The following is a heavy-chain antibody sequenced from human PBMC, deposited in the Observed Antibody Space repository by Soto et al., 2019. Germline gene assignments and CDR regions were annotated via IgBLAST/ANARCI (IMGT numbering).Heavy chain of an antibody. J-gene: IGHJ2*01. D-gene: IGHD7-27*01. CDR2: IRDRGTYT. CDR3: VRRPVNWGNWYFDL. CDR1: GFTFSSHD. V-gene: IGHV3-23*01. Sequence: EVQLLESGGDLVQLGGSLRVSCVASGFTFSSHDFAWVRQAPGKWLEWISTIRDRGTYTEYAASVRGRFTISRDIPTNSVYLEMNSLKAGDTAIYDCVRRPVNWGNWYFDLWGRGTLVTVSS.